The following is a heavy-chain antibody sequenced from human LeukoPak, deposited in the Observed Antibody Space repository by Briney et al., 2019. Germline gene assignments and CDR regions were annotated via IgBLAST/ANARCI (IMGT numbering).Heavy chain of an antibody. V-gene: IGHV4-59*08. J-gene: IGHJ4*02. CDR1: GGSISSYY. Sequence: SETLSLTCTVSGGSISSYYWSWVRQPPGKGLEWIGYIYYSGSTNYNPSLKSRVTISVDTSKNQFSLKLSSVTAADTAVYYCARHPGTADYWGQGTLVTVSS. CDR3: ARHPGTADY. CDR2: IYYSGST.